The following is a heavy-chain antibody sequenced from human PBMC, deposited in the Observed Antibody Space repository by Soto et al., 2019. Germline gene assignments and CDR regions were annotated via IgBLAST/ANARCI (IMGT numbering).Heavy chain of an antibody. CDR1: GGSISSYY. CDR3: ARDYGDYFDF. Sequence: SETLSLTCAVSGGSISSYYWSWIRQPPGKGLEWIGYIYYSGSTNYNPSLKSRVTISVDTSKNQFSLKLSSVTAADTAVYYCARDYGDYFDFWGQGTLVTVSS. CDR2: IYYSGST. V-gene: IGHV4-59*01. J-gene: IGHJ4*02. D-gene: IGHD4-17*01.